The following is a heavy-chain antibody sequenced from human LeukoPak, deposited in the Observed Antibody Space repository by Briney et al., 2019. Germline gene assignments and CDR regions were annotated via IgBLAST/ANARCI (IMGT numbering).Heavy chain of an antibody. CDR3: ARSDY. Sequence: GGSLRPSCAASGFTFSSYSMNWVRQAPGKGLERVSYISSSSSTIYYADSVKGRFTISRDNAKNSLYLQMNSLRAEDTAVYYCARSDYWGQGTLVTVSS. J-gene: IGHJ4*02. CDR1: GFTFSSYS. CDR2: ISSSSSTI. V-gene: IGHV3-48*01.